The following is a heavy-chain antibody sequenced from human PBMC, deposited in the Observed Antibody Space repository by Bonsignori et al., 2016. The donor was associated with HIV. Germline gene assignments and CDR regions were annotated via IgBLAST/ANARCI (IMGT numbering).Heavy chain of an antibody. D-gene: IGHD5-18*01. J-gene: IGHJ3*02. Sequence: RQAPGKGLEWIGEINHSGSTNYNPSLKSRVTISVDTSKNQFSLKLSSVTAADTAVYYCARGGRSGYSYGSGAFDIWGQGTMVTVSS. CDR2: INHSGST. CDR3: ARGGRSGYSYGSGAFDI. V-gene: IGHV4-34*01.